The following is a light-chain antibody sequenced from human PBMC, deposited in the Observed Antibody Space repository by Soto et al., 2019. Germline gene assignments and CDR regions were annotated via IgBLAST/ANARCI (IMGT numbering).Light chain of an antibody. CDR3: QQSYSTPI. V-gene: IGKV1-39*01. CDR1: QSISSY. J-gene: IGKJ5*01. Sequence: DIQMTQSPSSLSASVGDRVTITCRASQSISSYLNWYQQKPGKAPKLLIYAASRLQSGVPSRFSGSGSGTDFTLTISSLQPEDFATYSCQQSYSTPIFGQGTRLEIK. CDR2: AAS.